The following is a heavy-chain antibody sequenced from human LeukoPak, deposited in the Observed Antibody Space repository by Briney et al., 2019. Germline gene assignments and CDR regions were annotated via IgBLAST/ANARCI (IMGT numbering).Heavy chain of an antibody. CDR1: GYTFTSYY. CDR2: INPSGGST. J-gene: IGHJ5*02. D-gene: IGHD6-19*01. CDR3: ARGIYSLSYSSGSFDP. Sequence: VASVKVSCKASGYTFTSYYMHWVRQAPGQGLEWMGIINPSGGSTSYAQKFQGRVTMTRDTSTSTVYMELSSLRSEDTAVYYCARGIYSLSYSSGSFDPWGQGTLVTVSS. V-gene: IGHV1-46*01.